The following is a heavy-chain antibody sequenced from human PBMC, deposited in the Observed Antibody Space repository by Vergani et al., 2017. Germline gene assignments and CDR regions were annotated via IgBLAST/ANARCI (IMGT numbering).Heavy chain of an antibody. CDR3: ARDQLSNYYGSGLGNWFDP. Sequence: QVQLVQSGAEVKKPGSSVKVSCKASGGTFSSYAISWVRQAPGQGLEWMGRNIPIFGTANYAQKFQGRVTITADESTSTAYMELSSLRSEDTAVYYCARDQLSNYYGSGLGNWFDPWGQGTLVTVSS. D-gene: IGHD3-10*01. CDR2: NIPIFGTA. CDR1: GGTFSSYA. J-gene: IGHJ5*02. V-gene: IGHV1-69*13.